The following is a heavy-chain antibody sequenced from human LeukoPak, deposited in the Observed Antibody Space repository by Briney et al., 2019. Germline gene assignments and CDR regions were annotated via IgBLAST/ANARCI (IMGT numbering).Heavy chain of an antibody. CDR1: GFTFDDYG. Sequence: GGSLRLSCAASGFTFDDYGMSWVRQAPGKGLEWVSGINWNGGSTGYADSVKGRFTISRDNAKNSLYLQINSLRVEDTALYYCARDLRWLAHDYWGQGTLVTVSS. CDR2: INWNGGST. V-gene: IGHV3-20*04. CDR3: ARDLRWLAHDY. D-gene: IGHD6-19*01. J-gene: IGHJ4*02.